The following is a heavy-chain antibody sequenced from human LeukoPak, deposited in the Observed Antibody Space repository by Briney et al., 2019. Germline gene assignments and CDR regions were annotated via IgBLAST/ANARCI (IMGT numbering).Heavy chain of an antibody. CDR2: VSYDGSNK. J-gene: IGHJ4*02. D-gene: IGHD5-24*01. Sequence: GRSLRLSCAASGFTFSSYAMHWVRQAPGRGLEWVAIVSYDGSNKYYADSVKGRFTISRDNSKNTLYLQMNSLRAEDTAVYYCASGTGDVAYWGQGTLVTVSS. V-gene: IGHV3-30-3*01. CDR1: GFTFSSYA. CDR3: ASGTGDVAY.